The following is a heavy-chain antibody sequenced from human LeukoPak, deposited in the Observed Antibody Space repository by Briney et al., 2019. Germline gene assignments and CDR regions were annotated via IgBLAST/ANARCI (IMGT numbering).Heavy chain of an antibody. Sequence: GSLRLSCAASGFISSRFIMNWVRQAPGKGLEWVSSISSTSSHIYYADSVKGRFTISRDNVKNSLYLQMNSLRVEDTAVYYCARALYNHGFSRPQIDYWGQGTLVTVSS. CDR1: GFISSRFI. CDR2: ISSTSSHI. V-gene: IGHV3-21*01. CDR3: ARALYNHGFSRPQIDY. D-gene: IGHD5-18*01. J-gene: IGHJ4*02.